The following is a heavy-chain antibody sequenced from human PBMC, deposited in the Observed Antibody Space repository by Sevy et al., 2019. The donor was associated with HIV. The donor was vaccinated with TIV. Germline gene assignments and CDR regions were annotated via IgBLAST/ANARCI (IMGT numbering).Heavy chain of an antibody. CDR1: GGSISSYY. Sequence: SETLSLTCTVSGGSISSYYWSWIRQPPGKGLEWIGYIYYSGSTNYNPSLKSRVTLSVDTSKNQFSLRLSSVTAADTAVYYCARGYGAKFDYWGQGTLVTVSS. CDR3: ARGYGAKFDY. J-gene: IGHJ4*02. D-gene: IGHD4-17*01. V-gene: IGHV4-59*01. CDR2: IYYSGST.